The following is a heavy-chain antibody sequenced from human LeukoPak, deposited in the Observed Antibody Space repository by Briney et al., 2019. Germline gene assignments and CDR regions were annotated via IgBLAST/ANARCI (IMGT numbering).Heavy chain of an antibody. CDR1: GDSISNNFYY. CDR2: IYYSGST. D-gene: IGHD3-22*01. J-gene: IGHJ5*02. CDR3: ARGVRWYYYDSGQRYNWFDP. V-gene: IGHV4-39*07. Sequence: SETLSLTCSVFGDSISNNFYYWGWIRQTPGKGLAWIGSIYYSGSTNYNPSLKSRVTISVDTSKNQFSLKLSSVTAADTAVYYCARGVRWYYYDSGQRYNWFDPWGQGTLVTVSS.